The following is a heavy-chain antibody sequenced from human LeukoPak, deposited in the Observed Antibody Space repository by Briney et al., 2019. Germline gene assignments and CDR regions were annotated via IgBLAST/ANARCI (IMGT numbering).Heavy chain of an antibody. D-gene: IGHD3-10*01. CDR2: INHSGST. Sequence: SETLSLTCAVYGGSFSGYYWSWICQPPGKGLEWIGEINHSGSTNYNPSLKSRVTISVDTSKNQFSLKLSSVTAADTAVYYCAREGYYYGSGSYWRNFDYWGQGTLVTVSS. J-gene: IGHJ4*02. CDR3: AREGYYYGSGSYWRNFDY. V-gene: IGHV4-34*01. CDR1: GGSFSGYY.